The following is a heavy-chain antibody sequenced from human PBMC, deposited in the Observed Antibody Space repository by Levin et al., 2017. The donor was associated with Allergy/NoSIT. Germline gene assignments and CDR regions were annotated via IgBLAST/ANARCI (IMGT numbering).Heavy chain of an antibody. CDR2: VKLDGSEK. J-gene: IGHJ6*03. CDR3: ARGGDSSGWYAVYFYYMDG. V-gene: IGHV3-7*01. CDR1: GFTFSTYW. D-gene: IGHD6-19*01. Sequence: RSGGSLRLSCAASGFTFSTYWMGWVRQTPGKGLEWVANVKLDGSEKYYVDSVKGRFTISRDNAKNSLYLQMNSLKAEDTAVYYCARGGDSSGWYAVYFYYMDGWGKGTTVTVSS.